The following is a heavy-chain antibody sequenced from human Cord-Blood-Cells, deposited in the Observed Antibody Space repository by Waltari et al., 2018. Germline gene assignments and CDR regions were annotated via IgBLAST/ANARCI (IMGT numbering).Heavy chain of an antibody. V-gene: IGHV4-34*01. J-gene: IGHJ6*03. CDR2: INHSGST. Sequence: QVQLQQWGAGLLKPSETLSLTCAVYGGSFSGYYWSWIRQPPGKGLEWIGEINHSGSTNCNPALKSRVTISVDTSKNQFSLKLSSVTAADTAVYYCASRTGYSSSWGSYYYYMDVWGKGTTVTVSS. CDR1: GGSFSGYY. D-gene: IGHD6-13*01. CDR3: ASRTGYSSSWGSYYYYMDV.